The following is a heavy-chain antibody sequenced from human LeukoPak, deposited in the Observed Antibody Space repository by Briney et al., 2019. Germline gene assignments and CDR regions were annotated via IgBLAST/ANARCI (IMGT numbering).Heavy chain of an antibody. J-gene: IGHJ3*02. Sequence: GGSLRLSCAASGFTFSTYWMSWVRQAPGKGLEWVAQIKEDGSEKYYVDSVRGRFSISRDNSKNTLYLQMNSLRAEDTAVYYCAKSVGGGISDAFDIWGQGTMVTVSS. CDR3: AKSVGGGISDAFDI. D-gene: IGHD3-10*01. CDR1: GFTFSTYW. CDR2: IKEDGSEK. V-gene: IGHV3-7*03.